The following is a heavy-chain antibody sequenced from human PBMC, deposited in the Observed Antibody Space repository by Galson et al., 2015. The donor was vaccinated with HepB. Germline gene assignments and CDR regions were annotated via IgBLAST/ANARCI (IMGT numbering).Heavy chain of an antibody. V-gene: IGHV1-18*01. J-gene: IGHJ4*02. Sequence: SVKVSCKASGGTFSSYGISWVRQAPGQGLEWMGWISAYNGHTNYAQKFQGRVTMTTDTPTSTAYMEPRSLRSDDTAVYYCARVGGTPGPRYCSSTSCYTFDYWGQGTLVTLSS. CDR2: ISAYNGHT. CDR3: ARVGGTPGPRYCSSTSCYTFDY. CDR1: GGTFSSYG. D-gene: IGHD2-2*02.